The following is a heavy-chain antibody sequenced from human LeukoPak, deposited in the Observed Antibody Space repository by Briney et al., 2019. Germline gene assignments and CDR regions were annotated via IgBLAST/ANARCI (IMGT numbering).Heavy chain of an antibody. CDR2: IRYDGSKE. D-gene: IGHD4-17*01. Sequence: PGGSLRLSCAASGFAFSSYAMHWVRQAPGKGLEWVAFIRYDGSKEYYADSVKGRFTISRDNSKNTLYLQMNSLRAEDTAVYYCAKGPVTTHWYFDLWGRGTLVTVSS. CDR3: AKGPVTTHWYFDL. CDR1: GFAFSSYA. J-gene: IGHJ2*01. V-gene: IGHV3-30*02.